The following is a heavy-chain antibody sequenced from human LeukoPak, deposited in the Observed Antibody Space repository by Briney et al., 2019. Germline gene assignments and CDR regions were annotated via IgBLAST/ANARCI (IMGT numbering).Heavy chain of an antibody. CDR3: ARGRRQQLVWTEYFQH. D-gene: IGHD6-13*01. Sequence: SETLSLTCTVSGGSISSSSYYWGWIRQPPGTGLEWIGSIYYSGSTYYNPSLKSRVTISVDTSKNQFSLKLSSVTAADTAVYYCARGRRQQLVWTEYFQHWGQGTLVTVSS. CDR1: GGSISSSSYY. V-gene: IGHV4-39*01. CDR2: IYYSGST. J-gene: IGHJ1*01.